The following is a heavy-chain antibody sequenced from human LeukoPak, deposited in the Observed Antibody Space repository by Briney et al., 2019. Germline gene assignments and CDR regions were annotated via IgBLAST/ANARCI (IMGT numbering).Heavy chain of an antibody. CDR3: ARGGQKHVEMATMTDY. Sequence: PGGSLRLSCAASGFTFSSHAMHGVRQAPGKGLEWVAVISYVGSNKYYADSVKGRFTISRDNSKNTLYLQMNSLRAEDTAVYYCARGGQKHVEMATMTDYWGQGTLVTVSS. CDR1: GFTFSSHA. D-gene: IGHD5-24*01. V-gene: IGHV3-30-3*01. CDR2: ISYVGSNK. J-gene: IGHJ4*02.